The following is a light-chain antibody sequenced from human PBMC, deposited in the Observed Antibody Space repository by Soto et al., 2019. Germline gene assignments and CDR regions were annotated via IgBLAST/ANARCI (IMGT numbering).Light chain of an antibody. CDR3: QQSYKMPS. CDR2: ATS. Sequence: EIPLTQLPSSLAASVGDRLTLTCRASRNVSIYLNWYQHKPGKGPTLLIHATSNLQIGVPSRFSGSGSGTEFTLTISSLEPEDFGTYYCQQSYKMPSFGQGTRLEIK. CDR1: RNVSIY. J-gene: IGKJ5*01. V-gene: IGKV1-39*01.